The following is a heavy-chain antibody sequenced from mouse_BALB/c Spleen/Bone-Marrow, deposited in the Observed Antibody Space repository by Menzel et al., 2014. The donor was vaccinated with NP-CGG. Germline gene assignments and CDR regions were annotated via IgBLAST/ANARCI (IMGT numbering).Heavy chain of an antibody. Sequence: EVKLVESGAELVKPGASVKLSCTASGFNIKDTYMHWVKQRPEQGLEWTGRIDPANGNTKYDPKFQGKATITADTSSNTAYLQLSSLTSEDTAVYYCARYRLGTYFDYWGQGTTLTVSS. CDR1: GFNIKDTY. D-gene: IGHD1-2*01. V-gene: IGHV14-3*02. CDR3: ARYRLGTYFDY. J-gene: IGHJ2*01. CDR2: IDPANGNT.